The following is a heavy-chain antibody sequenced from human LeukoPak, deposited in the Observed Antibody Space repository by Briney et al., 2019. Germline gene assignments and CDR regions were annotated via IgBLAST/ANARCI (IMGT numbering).Heavy chain of an antibody. Sequence: KSSETLSLTCTVSGGSISSGGYYWSWIRQHPGKGLEWIGYIYCSGSTYYNPSLKSRVTISVDTSKNQFSLKLSSVTAADTAVYYCAAQDVNWFDPWGQGTLVTVSS. D-gene: IGHD2-15*01. CDR2: IYCSGST. J-gene: IGHJ5*02. CDR3: AAQDVNWFDP. CDR1: GGSISSGGYY. V-gene: IGHV4-31*03.